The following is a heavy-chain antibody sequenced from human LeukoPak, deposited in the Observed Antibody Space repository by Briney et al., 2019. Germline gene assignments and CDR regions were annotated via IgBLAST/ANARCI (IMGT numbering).Heavy chain of an antibody. CDR1: GFTFDDYA. V-gene: IGHV3-9*03. Sequence: GGSLRLSCAASGFTFDDYAMHWARQSLGKGLEWVSGISWNSGTIVYAGSVKGRFTISRDNPKNSLSLQMHRLNAEAMVLYYCAKQVSLGYCSGGSCSAHFDHWGQGTLVTVSS. CDR3: AKQVSLGYCSGGSCSAHFDH. CDR2: ISWNSGTI. D-gene: IGHD2-15*01. J-gene: IGHJ5*02.